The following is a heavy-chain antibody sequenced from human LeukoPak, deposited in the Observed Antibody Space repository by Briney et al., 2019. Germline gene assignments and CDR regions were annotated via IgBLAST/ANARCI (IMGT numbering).Heavy chain of an antibody. D-gene: IGHD1-7*01. CDR1: GGSISDAAYY. V-gene: IGHV4-30-4*01. CDR3: ALNWNYVGYFDY. J-gene: IGHJ4*02. Sequence: PSETLSLTCTVSGGSISDAAYYWSWIRQHPGEGLKWIGYIYHSGSTYYNPSLKSRVTISVDTSKNQFSLKLSSVTAADTAVYYCALNWNYVGYFDYWGQGTLVTVSS. CDR2: IYHSGST.